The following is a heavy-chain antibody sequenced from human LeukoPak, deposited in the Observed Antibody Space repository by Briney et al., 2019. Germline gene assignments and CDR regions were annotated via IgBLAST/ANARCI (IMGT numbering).Heavy chain of an antibody. CDR3: ASGLRYFDWLLSPADY. Sequence: PGESLKISCQGSGYSFTSYWIGWVRQMPGKGLEWMGIIYPGDSDTRYSPSFQGQVTISADKSISTAYLQWSSLKASDTAMYYCASGLRYFDWLLSPADYWGQGTLVTVSS. CDR1: GYSFTSYW. J-gene: IGHJ4*02. CDR2: IYPGDSDT. V-gene: IGHV5-51*01. D-gene: IGHD3-9*01.